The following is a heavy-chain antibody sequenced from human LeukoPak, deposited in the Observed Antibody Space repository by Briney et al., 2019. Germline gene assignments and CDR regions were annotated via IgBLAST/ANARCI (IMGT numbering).Heavy chain of an antibody. Sequence: PGGSLRLSCAASGFTFSSYGMHWVRQAPGKGLEWVAFIRYDGSNKYYADSVKGRFTISRDNSKNTLYLQMNSLRAEDTAVYYCAKGNDWTYYYYYMDVWGKGTTVTVSS. CDR2: IRYDGSNK. J-gene: IGHJ6*03. D-gene: IGHD3-3*01. V-gene: IGHV3-30*02. CDR3: AKGNDWTYYYYYMDV. CDR1: GFTFSSYG.